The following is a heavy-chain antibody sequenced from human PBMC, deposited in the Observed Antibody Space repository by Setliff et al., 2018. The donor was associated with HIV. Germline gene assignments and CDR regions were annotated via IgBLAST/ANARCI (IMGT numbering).Heavy chain of an antibody. CDR1: GYIFLGYG. CDR3: VRDGIIRTTRVFDY. J-gene: IGHJ4*02. CDR2: IDVNKGNT. D-gene: IGHD3-16*02. Sequence: ASVKVSCKASGYIFLGYGISWVRQAPGQGLEWMGWIDVNKGNTNYAEKFQGRVTLTTDTSTNTAYTEVRSLTSDDTAVYYCVRDGIIRTTRVFDYWGQGT. V-gene: IGHV1-18*04.